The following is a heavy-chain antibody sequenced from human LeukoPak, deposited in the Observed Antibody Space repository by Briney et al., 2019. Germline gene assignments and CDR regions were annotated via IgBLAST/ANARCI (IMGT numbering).Heavy chain of an antibody. Sequence: ASVKVSCKASGYTFTSYGISWARQAPGQGLEWMGWISAYNGNTNYAQKLQGRVTMTTDTSTSTAYMELRSLRSDDTAVYYCARDAETYYYDSSGYPHWYFDLWGRGTLVTVSS. J-gene: IGHJ2*01. CDR3: ARDAETYYYDSSGYPHWYFDL. D-gene: IGHD3-22*01. V-gene: IGHV1-18*01. CDR1: GYTFTSYG. CDR2: ISAYNGNT.